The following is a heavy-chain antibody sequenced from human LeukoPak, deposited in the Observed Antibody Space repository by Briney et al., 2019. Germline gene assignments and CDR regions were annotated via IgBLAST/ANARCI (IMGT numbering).Heavy chain of an antibody. V-gene: IGHV3-30*18. CDR2: ISYDGSNK. CDR3: AKEEAMAYVIDY. D-gene: IGHD5-18*01. CDR1: GFTFSSYG. J-gene: IGHJ4*02. Sequence: QPGRSLRLSCAASGFTFSSYGMHWVRQAPGKGLEWVAVISYDGSNKYYADSVKGRFTISRDNPKNTLYLQMNSLRAEDTAVYYCAKEEAMAYVIDYWGQGTLVTVSS.